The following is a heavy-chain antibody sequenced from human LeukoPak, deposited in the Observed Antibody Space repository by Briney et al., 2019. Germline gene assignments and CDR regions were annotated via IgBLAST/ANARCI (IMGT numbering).Heavy chain of an antibody. V-gene: IGHV4-59*01. CDR3: ARDYYDSSGHYNGGQ. CDR1: GGSISSYY. J-gene: IGHJ4*02. D-gene: IGHD3-22*01. Sequence: PPGTLSLTCTVSGGSISSYYWSWIRQPPGKGLEWIGYIYYSGSTNYNPSLKSRVTISVDTSKNQFSLKLSSVTAADTAVYYCARDYYDSSGHYNGGQWGQGTLFTVSS. CDR2: IYYSGST.